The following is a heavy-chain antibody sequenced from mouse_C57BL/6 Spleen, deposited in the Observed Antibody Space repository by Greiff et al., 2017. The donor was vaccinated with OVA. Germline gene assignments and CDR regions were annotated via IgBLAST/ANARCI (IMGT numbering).Heavy chain of an antibody. CDR3: ARYYDYDDGFAY. J-gene: IGHJ3*01. D-gene: IGHD2-4*01. CDR2: IDPSDSET. CDR1: GYTFTSYW. V-gene: IGHV1-52*01. Sequence: QVQLKQPGAELVRPGSSVKLSCKASGYTFTSYWMHWVKQRPIQGLEWIGNIDPSDSETHYNQKFKDKATLTVDKSSSTAYMQLSSLTSEDSAVYYCARYYDYDDGFAYWGQGTLVTVSA.